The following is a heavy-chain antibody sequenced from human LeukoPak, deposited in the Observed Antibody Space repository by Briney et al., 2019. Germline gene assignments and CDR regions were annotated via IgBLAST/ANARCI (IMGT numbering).Heavy chain of an antibody. Sequence: SETLSLTCAVSGVSFNNYYWSWVRQTPGKGLEWIGEINHSGYTNDSPSLKSRVALSIDTSRKQFSLNLRSVTVADTGIYYCTRMTTGHDYWGQGTLVTVSS. J-gene: IGHJ4*02. V-gene: IGHV4-34*01. CDR3: TRMTTGHDY. CDR2: INHSGYT. CDR1: GVSFNNYY. D-gene: IGHD4-17*01.